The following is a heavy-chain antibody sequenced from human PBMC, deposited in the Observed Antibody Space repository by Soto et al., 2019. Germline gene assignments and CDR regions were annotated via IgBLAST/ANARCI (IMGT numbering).Heavy chain of an antibody. Sequence: SETLSLTCTVSGGSISSYYWSWIRQPPGKGLEWIGYIYYSGSTNYNPSLKSRVTISVDTSKNQFSLKLSSVTAADTAVYYCARVSTRTSNNWFDPWGQGSLVTVSS. CDR1: GGSISSYY. J-gene: IGHJ5*02. CDR2: IYYSGST. CDR3: ARVSTRTSNNWFDP. V-gene: IGHV4-59*01.